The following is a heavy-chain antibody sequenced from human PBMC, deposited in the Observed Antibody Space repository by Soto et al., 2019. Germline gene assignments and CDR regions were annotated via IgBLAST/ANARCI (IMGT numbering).Heavy chain of an antibody. J-gene: IGHJ3*02. CDR3: ARGMYDSSGFSNPFDI. CDR1: GVSISSSY. V-gene: IGHV4-59*01. D-gene: IGHD3-22*01. CDR2: IYYSGSV. Sequence: QVQLQESGPGLVKPSETLSLTCTVSGVSISSSYWSWIRQSPGKEMQWIGYIYYSGSVKYNPSLNSRGIISADMSRNQLSLRVPPVTAADTALYYCARGMYDSSGFSNPFDIWGQGTMVTVSS.